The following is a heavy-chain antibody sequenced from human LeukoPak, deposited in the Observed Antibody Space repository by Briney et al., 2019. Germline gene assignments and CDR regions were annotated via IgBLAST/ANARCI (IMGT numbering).Heavy chain of an antibody. CDR3: AREVPPDTARKYYFDY. J-gene: IGHJ4*02. CDR1: GYIFPGYY. CDR2: INPNSGGT. D-gene: IGHD5-18*01. Sequence: ASVKVSCKASGYIFPGYYIHWVRQAPGQGLEWMGWINPNSGGTNYAQKFQGRVTMTRDTSISTAYMELSRLRSDDTAVYYCAREVPPDTARKYYFDYWGQGTLVTVSS. V-gene: IGHV1-2*02.